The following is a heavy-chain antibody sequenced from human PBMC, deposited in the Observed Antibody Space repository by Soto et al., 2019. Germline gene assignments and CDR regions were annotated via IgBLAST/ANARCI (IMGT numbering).Heavy chain of an antibody. J-gene: IGHJ4*02. CDR2: INHSGST. D-gene: IGHD2-2*01. CDR3: ARVAGGVPAAIGFDY. V-gene: IGHV4-34*01. Sequence: PSETLSLTCAVYGGSFSGYYWSWIRQPPGKGLEWIGEINHSGSTNYNPSLKSRVTISVDTSKNQFSLKLSSVTAADTAVYYCARVAGGVPAAIGFDYWGQGTLVTSPQ. CDR1: GGSFSGYY.